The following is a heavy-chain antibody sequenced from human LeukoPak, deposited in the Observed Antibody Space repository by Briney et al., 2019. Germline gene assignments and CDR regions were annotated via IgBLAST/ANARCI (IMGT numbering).Heavy chain of an antibody. CDR2: ISSSSSSYI. J-gene: IGHJ6*03. V-gene: IGHV3-21*01. Sequence: GGSLTLSCAASGFTFNNYNMNWVRQAPGKGLEWVSSISSSSSSYIYYGDSVKGRFTVSRDNGKNSLYLQMNSLRAEDTAVYFCARDSDSSGWLDYYMDVWGKGTTVTISS. CDR1: GFTFNNYN. D-gene: IGHD6-19*01. CDR3: ARDSDSSGWLDYYMDV.